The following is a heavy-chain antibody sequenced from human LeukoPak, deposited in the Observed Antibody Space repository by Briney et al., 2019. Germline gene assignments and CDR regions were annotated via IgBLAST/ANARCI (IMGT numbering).Heavy chain of an antibody. V-gene: IGHV4-59*08. CDR2: IYYSGST. J-gene: IGHJ6*02. D-gene: IGHD3-22*01. CDR1: GGSISSYY. Sequence: SETLSLTCTVSGGSISSYYWSWIRQPPGKGLEGIGYIYYSGSTNYNPSLKSRVTISVDTSKNQSSLKLSSVTAADTAVYYCARHNYWGSGFGMDVWGQGTTVTVSS. CDR3: ARHNYWGSGFGMDV.